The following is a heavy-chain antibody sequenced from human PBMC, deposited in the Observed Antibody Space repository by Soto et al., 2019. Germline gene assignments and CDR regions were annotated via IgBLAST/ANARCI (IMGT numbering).Heavy chain of an antibody. CDR3: AREPGDGVPGDY. J-gene: IGHJ4*02. D-gene: IGHD3-10*01. Sequence: VQLVQSGTEVKEPGASVRVSGKASGYTFTAHRLHWARQAPGQCLEWMGWIIVSHDWPRYAPQFQGRLTFETDTIGRTSYMHLSRLSRDDTAVYCCAREPGDGVPGDYWGQGTPVVVSS. CDR1: GYTFTAHR. V-gene: IGHV1-3*01. CDR2: IIVSHDWP.